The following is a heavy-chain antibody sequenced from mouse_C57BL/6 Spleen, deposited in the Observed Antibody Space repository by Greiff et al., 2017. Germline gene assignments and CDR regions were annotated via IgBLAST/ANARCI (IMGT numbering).Heavy chain of an antibody. CDR2: IYPGSGNT. CDR3: ARSNWDGYYEV. Sequence: QVQLQQSGAELVRPGASVKLSCKASGYTFTDYYINWVKQRTGQGLEWIARIYPGSGNTYYNEKFKGKATLTAEKSSSTAYMQLSRLTSEDSAVYFCARSNWDGYYEVWGTGTTVTVSS. D-gene: IGHD4-1*01. J-gene: IGHJ1*03. V-gene: IGHV1-76*01. CDR1: GYTFTDYY.